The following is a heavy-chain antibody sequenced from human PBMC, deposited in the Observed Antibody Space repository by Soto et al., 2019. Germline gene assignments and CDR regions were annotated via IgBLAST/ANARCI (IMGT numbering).Heavy chain of an antibody. CDR1: GFSFTTTRLG. V-gene: IGHV2-5*02. CDR3: AHRDSTGPTTYFDS. D-gene: IGHD1-1*01. CDR2: IYWDGES. Sequence: QITLKEAGPPLVKPTEPLTLTCTLSGFSFTTTRLGVGWTRQPPGKALEWLAIIYWDGESRYNPLLRRRLTLTEDTSKNQVVITMTNMDPKDTATYYCAHRDSTGPTTYFDSWGQGIPVTVAS. J-gene: IGHJ4*02.